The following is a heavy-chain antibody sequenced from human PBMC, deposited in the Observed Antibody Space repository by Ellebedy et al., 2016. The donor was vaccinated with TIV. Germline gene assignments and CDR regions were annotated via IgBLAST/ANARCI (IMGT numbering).Heavy chain of an antibody. V-gene: IGHV1-2*02. CDR3: ARDFLAAAGNPGY. Sequence: AASVKVSCKASGYTFTGYYMHWVRQAPGQGLEWMGWINPNSGGTNYAQKFQGRVTMTRDTSISTAYMELSRLRSDDTAVYYCARDFLAAAGNPGYWGQGTLVTVSS. CDR2: INPNSGGT. CDR1: GYTFTGYY. J-gene: IGHJ4*02. D-gene: IGHD6-13*01.